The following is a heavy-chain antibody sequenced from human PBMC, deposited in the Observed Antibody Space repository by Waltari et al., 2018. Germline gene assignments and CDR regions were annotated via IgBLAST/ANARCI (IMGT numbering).Heavy chain of an antibody. CDR2: IYTNGST. V-gene: IGHV4-61*09. Sequence: QVQLQESGPGLVKPSQTLSLTCTVSGGSISSGSYYWSWIRQPAGKGLEWIGYIYTNGSTNYNPSLKSRVTISVDTSKNQFSLKLSSVTAADTAVYYCARDKAGFNYGDYVRYYYYGMDVWGQGTTVTVSS. J-gene: IGHJ6*02. D-gene: IGHD4-17*01. CDR3: ARDKAGFNYGDYVRYYYYGMDV. CDR1: GGSISSGSYY.